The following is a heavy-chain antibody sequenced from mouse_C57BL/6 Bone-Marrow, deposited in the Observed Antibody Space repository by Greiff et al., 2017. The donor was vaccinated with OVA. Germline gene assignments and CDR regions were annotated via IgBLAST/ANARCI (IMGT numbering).Heavy chain of an antibody. V-gene: IGHV5-4*03. J-gene: IGHJ4*01. CDR1: GFTFSSYA. CDR2: ISDGGSYT. Sequence: EVKVVESGGGLVKPGGSLKLSCAASGFTFSSYAMSWVRQTPEKRLEWVATISDGGSYTYYPDNVKGRFTISRDNAKNNLYLQMSHLKSEDTAMYYCARRGARYYAMDYWGQGTSVTVSS. CDR3: ARRGARYYAMDY.